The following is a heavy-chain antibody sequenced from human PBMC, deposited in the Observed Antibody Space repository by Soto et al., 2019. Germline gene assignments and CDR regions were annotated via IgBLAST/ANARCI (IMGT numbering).Heavy chain of an antibody. CDR1: GFTFSSYG. V-gene: IGHV3-30*18. CDR3: AKDLGHGGRGSFDI. J-gene: IGHJ3*02. D-gene: IGHD7-27*01. Sequence: QVQLVESGGGVVQPGRSLRLSCAASGFTFSSYGMHWVRQAPGKGLEWVAVISYDGSNKYYADSVKGRFTISRDNSKNTLYLQMNSLTAEDTDVYYCAKDLGHGGRGSFDIWGQGTMVSVSS. CDR2: ISYDGSNK.